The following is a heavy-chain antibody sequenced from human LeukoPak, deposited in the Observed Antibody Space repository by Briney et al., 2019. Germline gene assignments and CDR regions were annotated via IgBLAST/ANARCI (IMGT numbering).Heavy chain of an antibody. CDR1: GYTFTGYY. D-gene: IGHD2-15*01. J-gene: IGHJ5*02. V-gene: IGHV1-2*02. Sequence: ASVKVSCKASGYTFTGYYMHWVRQAPGQGLEWMGWINPNSGGTNYAQKFQGRVTMTRDTSISTAYMELSRLRSDDTAVYYCARALVAASLKWFDPWGQGTLVTVSS. CDR2: INPNSGGT. CDR3: ARALVAASLKWFDP.